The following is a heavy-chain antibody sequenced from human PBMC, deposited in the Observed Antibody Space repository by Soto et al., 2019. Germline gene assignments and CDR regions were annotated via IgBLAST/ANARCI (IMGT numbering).Heavy chain of an antibody. CDR3: ASRKSSPYFDY. CDR1: GGSISSGDYY. Sequence: QVQLQESGPGLVKPSQTLSLTCTVSGGSISSGDYYWSWIRQPPGKCLECIGYIDYSGSTYYNPSLKRRVTITVDTSKNLFSLKLSSVTAADTAVYYCASRKSSPYFDYWGHGTLVTVSS. V-gene: IGHV4-30-4*01. J-gene: IGHJ4*01. D-gene: IGHD3-10*01. CDR2: IDYSGST.